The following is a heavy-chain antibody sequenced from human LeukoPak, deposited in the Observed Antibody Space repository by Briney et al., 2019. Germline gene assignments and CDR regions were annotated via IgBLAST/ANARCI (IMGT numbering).Heavy chain of an antibody. CDR1: GFTFSSYG. CDR2: ISYDGSNK. V-gene: IGHV3-30*03. Sequence: GRSLRLSCAASGFTFSSYGMHWVRQAPGKGLERVAVISYDGSNKYYADSVKGRFTISRDNSKNTLYLQMNSLRAEDTAVYYCARALFAGAFYGMDVWGQGTTVTVSS. D-gene: IGHD3-10*01. J-gene: IGHJ6*02. CDR3: ARALFAGAFYGMDV.